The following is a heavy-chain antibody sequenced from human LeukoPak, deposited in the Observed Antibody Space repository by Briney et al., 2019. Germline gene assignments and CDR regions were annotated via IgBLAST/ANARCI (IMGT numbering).Heavy chain of an antibody. J-gene: IGHJ4*02. D-gene: IGHD3-10*01. V-gene: IGHV3-53*01. CDR2: IHKNAIT. Sequence: GGSLRLSCAASGFTVSSNYMTWVRQAPGKGLEWVSVIHKNAITYYADTVKGRFTISRDDSKNTAYLQMNSLKTEDTAVYYCTRPWSDGDYYGSGSWSDYWGQGTLVTVSS. CDR3: TRPWSDGDYYGSGSWSDY. CDR1: GFTVSSNY.